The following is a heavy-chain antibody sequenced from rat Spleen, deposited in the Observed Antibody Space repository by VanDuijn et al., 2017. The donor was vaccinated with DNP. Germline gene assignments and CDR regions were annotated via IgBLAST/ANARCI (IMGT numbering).Heavy chain of an antibody. CDR2: ISYEGSST. CDR1: GFTFSDYY. V-gene: IGHV5-22*01. J-gene: IGHJ2*01. CDR3: ARHPGTTDR. D-gene: IGHD1-6*01. Sequence: EVQLVESGGGLVQPGRSMKLSCAASGFTFSDYYMAWVRQAPKKGLEWVASISYEGSSTYYGDSVKGRFTISRDNAKSTLYLQRNSLRSEDTATYYCARHPGTTDRWGQGVMVTVSS.